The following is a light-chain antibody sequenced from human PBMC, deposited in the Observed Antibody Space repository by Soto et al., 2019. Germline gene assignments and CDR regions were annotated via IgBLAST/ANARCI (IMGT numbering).Light chain of an antibody. V-gene: IGKV3D-20*02. Sequence: EFVLTQSPGTLSLSPGERATLSCRASQTVRNNYLAWYQQKPGQAPRLLIYDASSRATGIPDRFSGSGSGTDFTLTISSLEPEDFAVYYCQQRSKWPLTFGGGTKVDIK. CDR1: QTVRNNY. CDR3: QQRSKWPLT. CDR2: DAS. J-gene: IGKJ4*01.